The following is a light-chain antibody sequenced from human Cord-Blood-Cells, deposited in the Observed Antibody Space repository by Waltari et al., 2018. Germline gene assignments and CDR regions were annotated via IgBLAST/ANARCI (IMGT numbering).Light chain of an antibody. Sequence: DIVMTQSPDSLAVSLGERATINCKSSQSVLYSSNNKNYLAWYQQKPGQPPKPRIYWASTRESGVPDRFSGSGSGTDFTLTISSLQAEDVAVYYCQQYYSTPYTFGQGTKLEIK. CDR1: QSVLYSSNNKNY. CDR2: WAS. V-gene: IGKV4-1*01. CDR3: QQYYSTPYT. J-gene: IGKJ2*01.